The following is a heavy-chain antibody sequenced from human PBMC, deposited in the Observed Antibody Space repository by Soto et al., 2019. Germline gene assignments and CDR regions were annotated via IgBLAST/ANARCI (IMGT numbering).Heavy chain of an antibody. CDR3: AKGQMAIFYYYYMDV. V-gene: IGHV3-23*01. J-gene: IGHJ6*03. Sequence: EVQLLESGGGLVQPGGSLRLSCAASGFTFSSYAMSWVRQAPGKGLEWVSAISGSGGSTYYADSVKGRFTISRDNSKNPLYLPMNSLRAEDTAVYYCAKGQMAIFYYYYMDVWGKGTTVTVSS. CDR1: GFTFSSYA. CDR2: ISGSGGST.